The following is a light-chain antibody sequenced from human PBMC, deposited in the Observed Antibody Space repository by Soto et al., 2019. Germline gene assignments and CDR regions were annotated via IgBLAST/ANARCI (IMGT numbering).Light chain of an antibody. CDR2: AAS. V-gene: IGKV3-20*01. CDR3: QQNGNSPYT. J-gene: IGKJ2*01. CDR1: QSVSSNC. Sequence: EIVLTQSPGTLSLSPGESATLSCRASQSVSSNCLAWYQQKPGQAPRLLIYAASSRATGIPDRFSGSGSGPDFTLTISRLEPEDFAVYYCQQNGNSPYTFGQGTKLEIK.